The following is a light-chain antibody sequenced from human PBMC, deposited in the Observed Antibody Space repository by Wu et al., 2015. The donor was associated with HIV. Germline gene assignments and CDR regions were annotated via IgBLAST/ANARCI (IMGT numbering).Light chain of an antibody. CDR3: HQRTTWPRT. J-gene: IGKJ1*01. Sequence: GTLSLSPGERATLSCRASQSVSRFLAWYQHKPGQAPRVLIYDTSNRAAGIPTRFSGSGFGTDFTLTISSLEPEDFAVYYCHQRTTWPRTFGQGTKVEVK. CDR1: QSVSRF. V-gene: IGKV3-11*01. CDR2: DTS.